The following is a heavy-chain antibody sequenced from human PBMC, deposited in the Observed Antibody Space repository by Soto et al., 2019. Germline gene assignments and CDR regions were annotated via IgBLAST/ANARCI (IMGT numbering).Heavy chain of an antibody. Sequence: QVQLVESGGGVVQPGGSLRLSCAASGFSFTTYGLHWVRQAPGKGLEWVAVIWYDGSKTYYADSVKGRFTISRDNSKNRLYLQMNSVRVEETAMYYCVKDHCGGDCYSNPYFGYWGQGPLVTVSS. CDR3: VKDHCGGDCYSNPYFGY. J-gene: IGHJ4*02. V-gene: IGHV3-33*06. CDR1: GFSFTTYG. D-gene: IGHD2-21*02. CDR2: IWYDGSKT.